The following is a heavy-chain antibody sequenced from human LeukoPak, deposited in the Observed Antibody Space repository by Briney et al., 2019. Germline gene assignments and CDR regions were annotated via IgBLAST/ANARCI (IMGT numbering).Heavy chain of an antibody. CDR2: ISPDSGDT. Sequence: ASVKVSCKASGYTFTGYYLHWVRQAPGQGLEWMGWISPDSGDTNYLQKFQGRVTMTRDTSISTAYMELSRLNSDDTAVYYCTRDLLGGSGTFDPWGQGALVTVSS. CDR1: GYTFTGYY. CDR3: TRDLLGGSGTFDP. V-gene: IGHV1-2*02. D-gene: IGHD3-10*01. J-gene: IGHJ5*02.